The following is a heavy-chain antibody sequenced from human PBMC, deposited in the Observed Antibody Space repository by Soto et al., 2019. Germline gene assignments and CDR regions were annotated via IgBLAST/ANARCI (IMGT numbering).Heavy chain of an antibody. V-gene: IGHV3-48*01. CDR3: ARDAPGGYVGAFDI. Sequence: PGGSLRLSCAASGFTFSSYSMNWVRQAPGKGLEWVSYISSSSSTIYYADSVKGRFTISRDNAKNSLYLRMNSLRAEDTAVYYCARDAPGGYVGAFDIWGQGTMVTVSS. CDR2: ISSSSSTI. CDR1: GFTFSSYS. J-gene: IGHJ3*02. D-gene: IGHD5-12*01.